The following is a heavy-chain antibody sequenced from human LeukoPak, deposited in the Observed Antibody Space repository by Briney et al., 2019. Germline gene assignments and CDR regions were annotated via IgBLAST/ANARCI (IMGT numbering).Heavy chain of an antibody. D-gene: IGHD1-26*01. CDR2: TRNKANSYTT. J-gene: IGHJ5*02. V-gene: IGHV3-72*01. CDR3: GRSGRYRPSDL. CDR1: GFILSDHY. Sequence: GGSLRLSCAASGFILSDHYIDWVRQAPGKGLEWVGRTRNKANSYTTEYAASVKGRFTISRDDPKNLLYLQMNSLKSEDTAVYYCGRSGRYRPSDLWGQETLVTVSS.